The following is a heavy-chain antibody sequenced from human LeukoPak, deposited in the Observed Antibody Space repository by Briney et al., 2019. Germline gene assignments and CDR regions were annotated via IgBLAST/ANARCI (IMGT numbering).Heavy chain of an antibody. J-gene: IGHJ4*02. D-gene: IGHD2-15*01. CDR3: TRLLGGTPYH. V-gene: IGHV3-23*01. CDR2: IGTHSTST. Sequence: PGGSLRLSCAACGFTFSSYLMTGVRQAPGAGLEWVSAIGTHSTSTDYPDSVKGRFTISRDDSKNTVFLQMTSLRVEDTALYYSTRLLGGTPYHWGLGTLVTVSS. CDR1: GFTFSSYL.